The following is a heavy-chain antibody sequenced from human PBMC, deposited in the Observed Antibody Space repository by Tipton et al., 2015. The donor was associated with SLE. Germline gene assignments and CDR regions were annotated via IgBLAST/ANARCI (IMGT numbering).Heavy chain of an antibody. CDR1: GGSISSGGYY. V-gene: IGHV4-61*02. D-gene: IGHD2-15*01. Sequence: TLSLTCTVSGGSISSGGYYWSWIRQHPGKGLEWIGRIYTSGSTNYNPSLKSRVTISVDTSKNQFSLKLSSMTAADTAVYYCARGSGGRALDYWGQGTLVTVSS. CDR3: ARGSGGRALDY. J-gene: IGHJ4*02. CDR2: IYTSGST.